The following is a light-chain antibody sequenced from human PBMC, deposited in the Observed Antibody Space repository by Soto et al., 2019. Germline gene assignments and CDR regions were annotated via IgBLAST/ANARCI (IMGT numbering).Light chain of an antibody. J-gene: IGLJ3*02. CDR2: DVT. CDR3: CSYAGSYTLV. CDR1: SSDVGAYNH. V-gene: IGLV2-11*01. Sequence: QSVLTQPRSVSGSPGQSVTISCTGTSSDVGAYNHVSWYQQRPGKAPKLMICDVTKRPSGVPDRFSGSKSGSTASLTISGLQAEDEADYYCCSYAGSYTLVFGGGTKVTVL.